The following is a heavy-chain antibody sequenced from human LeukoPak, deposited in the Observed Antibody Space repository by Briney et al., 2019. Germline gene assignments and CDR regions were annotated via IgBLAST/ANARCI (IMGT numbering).Heavy chain of an antibody. CDR2: IYPGDSDT. V-gene: IGHV5-51*01. Sequence: GESLKISCKGSGYSFTSYWIGWVRQMPGKGLEWMGIIYPGDSDTRYSPSFQGQVTISADKSISTAYLQWSSLKASDTAMYYCARSITVAGSRGSNYYYYYGMDVWGQGTTVTVSS. CDR3: ARSITVAGSRGSNYYYYYGMDV. J-gene: IGHJ6*02. D-gene: IGHD6-19*01. CDR1: GYSFTSYW.